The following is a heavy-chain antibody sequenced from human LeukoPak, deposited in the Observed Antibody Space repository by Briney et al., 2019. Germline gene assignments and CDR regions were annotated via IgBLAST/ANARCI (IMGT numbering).Heavy chain of an antibody. Sequence: SETLSLTCTVSGGSISSYYWSWIRQPPGKGLEWIGYIYYSGSTNYNPSLKSRVTISVDTSKNQFSLKLSSVTAAATAVYYWARDPGYCSGGSCSDYYYCGMNVWGKGTTVTVSS. V-gene: IGHV4-59*01. CDR3: ARDPGYCSGGSCSDYYYCGMNV. J-gene: IGHJ6*04. CDR1: GGSISSYY. D-gene: IGHD2-15*01. CDR2: IYYSGST.